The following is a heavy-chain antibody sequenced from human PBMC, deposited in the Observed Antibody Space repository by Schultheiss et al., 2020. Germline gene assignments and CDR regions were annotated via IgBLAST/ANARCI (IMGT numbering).Heavy chain of an antibody. J-gene: IGHJ6*02. Sequence: LRLSCTVSGGSMSSGDYYWSWIRQPPGKGLEWIGYICYSGNTYYNPSLKSRIIISVNTSKKQFSLKLSSVTAADTAVYYCARAGLGMYYYYGLYVWGQGTTGTGS. D-gene: IGHD3-10*01. CDR1: GGSMSSGDYY. CDR3: ARAGLGMYYYYGLYV. V-gene: IGHV4-30-4*01. CDR2: ICYSGNT.